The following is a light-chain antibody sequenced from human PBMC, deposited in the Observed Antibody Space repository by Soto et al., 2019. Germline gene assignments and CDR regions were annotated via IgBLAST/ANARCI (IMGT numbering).Light chain of an antibody. CDR2: MAS. J-gene: IGKJ1*01. V-gene: IGKV1-5*03. CDR1: QSISYW. Sequence: DIQITQPPSSLSASGGDRVTITCQASQSISYWLAWYQQKPGKAPKPLIYMASSLESGVPPRFSGSGGGTEFTLTISSLQPDDFATYYCQQYSRQATFGQGTKVDI. CDR3: QQYSRQAT.